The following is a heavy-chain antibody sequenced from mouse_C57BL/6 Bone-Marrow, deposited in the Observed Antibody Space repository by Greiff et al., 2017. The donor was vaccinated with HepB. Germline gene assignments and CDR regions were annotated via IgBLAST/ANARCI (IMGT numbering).Heavy chain of an antibody. CDR1: GFTFSSYA. D-gene: IGHD2-1*01. V-gene: IGHV5-4*01. CDR2: ISDGGSYT. J-gene: IGHJ2*01. Sequence: EVQVVESGGGLVKPGGSLKLSCAASGFTFSSYAMSWVRQTPEKRLEWVATISDGGSYTYYPDNVKGRFTISRDNAKNNLYLQMSHLKSEDTAIYYCARIYYGNYDFDYWGQGTTLTVSS. CDR3: ARIYYGNYDFDY.